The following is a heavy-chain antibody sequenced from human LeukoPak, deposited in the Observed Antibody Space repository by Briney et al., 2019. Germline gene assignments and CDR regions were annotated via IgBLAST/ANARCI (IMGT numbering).Heavy chain of an antibody. Sequence: SETLSLTCTVSGGSISSYYWSWIRQPAGKGLEWIGRIYTSGSTNYNPSLKSRVTMSVDTSKNQFSLNLNSLTAADTAIYYCARVLSDSSGYNFEYWGQGTLVTVSS. D-gene: IGHD5-18*01. CDR3: ARVLSDSSGYNFEY. V-gene: IGHV4-4*07. CDR2: IYTSGST. CDR1: GGSISSYY. J-gene: IGHJ4*02.